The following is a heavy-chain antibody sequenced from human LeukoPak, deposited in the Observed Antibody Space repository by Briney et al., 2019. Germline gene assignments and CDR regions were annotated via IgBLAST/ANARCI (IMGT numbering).Heavy chain of an antibody. Sequence: SVKVSCKDSGGTFSSYSINWVRQAPRQGLEWMGGVIPLFNTPNYAQKFQGRVSITADKSTNTTYMELSSLTSEDTAVYYCTRAGIPGYCSAATCSNWFDPWGQGTLVTVSS. D-gene: IGHD2-15*01. CDR3: TRAGIPGYCSAATCSNWFDP. V-gene: IGHV1-69*06. J-gene: IGHJ5*02. CDR1: GGTFSSYS. CDR2: VIPLFNTP.